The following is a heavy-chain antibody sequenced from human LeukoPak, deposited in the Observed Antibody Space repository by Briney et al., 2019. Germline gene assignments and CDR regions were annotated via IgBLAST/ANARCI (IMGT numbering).Heavy chain of an antibody. CDR2: ISSSSSYI. CDR1: EFTFSNYA. V-gene: IGHV3-21*01. CDR3: AGSGIAVAGSFDY. J-gene: IGHJ4*02. D-gene: IGHD6-19*01. Sequence: PGGSLRLSCAASEFTFSNYAMSWVRQAPGKGLEWVSSISSSSSYIYYADSVKGRFTISRDNAKNSLYLQMNSLRAEDTAVYYCAGSGIAVAGSFDYWGQGTLVTVSS.